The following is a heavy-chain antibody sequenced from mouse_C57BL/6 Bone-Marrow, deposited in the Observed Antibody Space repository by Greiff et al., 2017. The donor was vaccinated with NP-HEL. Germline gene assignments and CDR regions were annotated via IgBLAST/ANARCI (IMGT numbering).Heavy chain of an antibody. CDR2: IDPSDSYT. D-gene: IGHD2-5*01. CDR1: GYTFTSYW. Sequence: QVQLQQPGAELVMPGASVKLSCKASGYTFTSYWMHWVKQRPGQGLEWIGEIDPSDSYTKYNQKFKGKSTLTVDKSSSTAYMQLSSLTSEDSAVYYCARGKLYSKAFDYWGQGTTLTVSS. CDR3: ARGKLYSKAFDY. V-gene: IGHV1-69*01. J-gene: IGHJ2*01.